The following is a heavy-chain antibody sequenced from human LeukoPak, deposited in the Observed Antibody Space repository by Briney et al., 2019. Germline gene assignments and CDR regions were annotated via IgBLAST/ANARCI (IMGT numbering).Heavy chain of an antibody. D-gene: IGHD5-12*01. J-gene: IGHJ3*02. CDR2: IKQDGSEK. V-gene: IGHV3-7*01. Sequence: GGSLRLSCAVSGFTFSTYWMSWVRQAPGKGLEWVANIKQDGSEKYYVDSVKGRFTISRDNAKNSLYLQMNSLRAEDTAVYYCARDRSRGYDDAFDIWGQGTMVTVSS. CDR3: ARDRSRGYDDAFDI. CDR1: GFTFSTYW.